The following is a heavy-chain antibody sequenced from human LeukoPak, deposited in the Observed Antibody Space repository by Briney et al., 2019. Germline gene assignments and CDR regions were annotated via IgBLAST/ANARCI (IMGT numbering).Heavy chain of an antibody. CDR2: ISPSGGST. CDR3: ARDPYGGNSFDY. V-gene: IGHV1-46*01. D-gene: IGHD4-23*01. CDR1: GYTFTSYD. Sequence: ASVKVSCKASGYTFTSYDINWVRQATGQGLEWMGIISPSGGSTSYAQKFQGRVTMTRDTSTSTVYMELSSLRSEDTAVYYCARDPYGGNSFDYWGQGTLVTVSS. J-gene: IGHJ4*02.